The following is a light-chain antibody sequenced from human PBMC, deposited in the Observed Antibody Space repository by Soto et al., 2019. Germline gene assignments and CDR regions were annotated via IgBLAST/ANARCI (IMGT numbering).Light chain of an antibody. CDR1: QTIGSW. CDR3: QQYNNWPRT. Sequence: DIQMTQSPSTLSASVGDRVTITCRASQTIGSWLAWYQQKPGKAPELLIYDASTLEGGVPSRFSGSGSGTEFTLTISSLQSEDFAVYYCQQYNNWPRTFGQGTKVEIK. CDR2: DAS. V-gene: IGKV1-5*01. J-gene: IGKJ1*01.